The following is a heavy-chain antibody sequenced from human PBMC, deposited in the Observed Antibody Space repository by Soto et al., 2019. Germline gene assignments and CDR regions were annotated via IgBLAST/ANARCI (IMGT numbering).Heavy chain of an antibody. Sequence: SETLSLTCTVSGGSISSGGYYWSWIRQHPGKGLEWIGYIYYSGSTYYNPSLKSRVTISVDTSKNQFSLKLSSVTAADTAVYYCARRATVRRDYYYYYGMDVWGQGTTVTVSS. CDR2: IYYSGST. J-gene: IGHJ6*02. D-gene: IGHD4-17*01. CDR3: ARRATVRRDYYYYYGMDV. V-gene: IGHV4-31*03. CDR1: GGSISSGGYY.